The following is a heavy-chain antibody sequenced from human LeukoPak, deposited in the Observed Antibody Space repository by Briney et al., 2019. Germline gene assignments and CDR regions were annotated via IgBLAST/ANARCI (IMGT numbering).Heavy chain of an antibody. Sequence: GASVKVSCKASGYTFTSYGISWVRQAPGQGLEWMGWISAYNGNTNYAQKLQGRVTMTTDASTSTAYMELRSLRSDDTAVYYCARGYCSSTSCPNGYFQHWGQGTLVTVSS. J-gene: IGHJ1*01. CDR3: ARGYCSSTSCPNGYFQH. CDR1: GYTFTSYG. D-gene: IGHD2-2*01. CDR2: ISAYNGNT. V-gene: IGHV1-18*01.